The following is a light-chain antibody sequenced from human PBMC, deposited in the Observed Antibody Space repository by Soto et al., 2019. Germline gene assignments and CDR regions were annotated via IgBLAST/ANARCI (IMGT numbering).Light chain of an antibody. CDR3: QQYNNWPPT. CDR2: GAS. CDR1: QSVSSN. J-gene: IGKJ4*01. V-gene: IGKV3-15*01. Sequence: EIVMTQSPATLSVSPGERATLSCRASQSVSSNLAWYQQKPGQAPRLLIYGASTRATGIPARFSGSGSGTDLTLTISSLQPEDFAVYYCQQYNNWPPTVGGATKVEIK.